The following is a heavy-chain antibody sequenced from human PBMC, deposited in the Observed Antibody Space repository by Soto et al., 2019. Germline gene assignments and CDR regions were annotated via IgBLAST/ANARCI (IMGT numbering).Heavy chain of an antibody. CDR2: ISSSRSYI. Sequence: EVQLVEPGGGLVKPGGSLRLSCAASGFTFSSYSMNWVRQAPGKGLEWVSSISSSRSYIYYADSVKCRFTISRDNAKNSLYLQMNSLRAEDTAVYYCARDADYGDDYYMDVWGKGTTVTVSS. CDR1: GFTFSSYS. CDR3: ARDADYGDDYYMDV. V-gene: IGHV3-21*01. D-gene: IGHD4-17*01. J-gene: IGHJ6*03.